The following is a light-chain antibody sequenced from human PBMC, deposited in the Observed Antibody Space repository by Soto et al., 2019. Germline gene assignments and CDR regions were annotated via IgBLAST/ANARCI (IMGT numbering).Light chain of an antibody. V-gene: IGKV3-20*01. CDR1: QSVSSNY. Sequence: EIVLTQSPGTLSLSPGERATLSCRASQSVSSNYLAWYQQKPGQAPRLLIYGPSARATGIPDRFSGSGSGTDFTLTISRLEPEDFAVYYCQQYRSSPLYTFGQGTKLEIK. J-gene: IGKJ2*01. CDR3: QQYRSSPLYT. CDR2: GPS.